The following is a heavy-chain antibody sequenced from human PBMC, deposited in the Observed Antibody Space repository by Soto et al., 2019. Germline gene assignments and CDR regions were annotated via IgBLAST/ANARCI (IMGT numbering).Heavy chain of an antibody. CDR1: GFTFSSYA. D-gene: IGHD1-1*01. CDR2: ISYDGSNK. V-gene: IGHV3-30-3*01. J-gene: IGHJ6*02. Sequence: QVQLVESGGGVVQPGRSLRLSCAASGFTFSSYAMHWVRQAPGKGLEWVAGISYDGSNKYYADSVKGRLTISRDNSKNALYVQMHNLRAEDTAVYYCAREAPDDNWTPGMDVWCPGAPVTVS. CDR3: AREAPDDNWTPGMDV.